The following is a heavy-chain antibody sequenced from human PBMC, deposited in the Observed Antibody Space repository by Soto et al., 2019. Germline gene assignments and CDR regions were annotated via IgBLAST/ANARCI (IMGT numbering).Heavy chain of an antibody. D-gene: IGHD2-2*01. J-gene: IGHJ6*03. Sequence: GASVKVSCKASGYTFTSYDINCVRQSTGQGLELTGWMNPNSGNTGYAQKFKGRVTMTRNTSISTAYMELRSLRYEDTAVCYCERGGGKESPALNPDYYYYYMDVWGKGTTVTVSS. V-gene: IGHV1-8*01. CDR2: MNPNSGNT. CDR1: GYTFTSYD. CDR3: ERGGGKESPALNPDYYYYYMDV.